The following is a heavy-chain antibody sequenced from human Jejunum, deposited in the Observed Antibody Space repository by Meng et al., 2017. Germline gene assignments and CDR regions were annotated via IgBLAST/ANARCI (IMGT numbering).Heavy chain of an antibody. Sequence: GESLKISCAASGITFSTYAMSWVRQSPGRGLEWVSYISDSGGSTHYEESVKGRFTVSRDNSKKTLYLQLNSLRAEDTALYYCATKFPRVGAIEEYGFDIWGQGTMVTVSS. J-gene: IGHJ3*02. CDR2: ISDSGGST. V-gene: IGHV3-23*01. CDR3: ATKFPRVGAIEEYGFDI. CDR1: GITFSTYA. D-gene: IGHD1-26*01.